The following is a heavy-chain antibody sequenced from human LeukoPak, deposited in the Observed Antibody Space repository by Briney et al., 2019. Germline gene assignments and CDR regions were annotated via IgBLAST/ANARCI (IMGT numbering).Heavy chain of an antibody. D-gene: IGHD4-23*01. CDR2: IKHDGSAE. J-gene: IGHJ4*02. CDR1: GFTFSSYW. CDR3: VRYYPVVTPY. Sequence: GGSLRLSCAASGFTFSSYWMSWVRQAPGKGLEWVANIKHDGSAEKYADSLKGRFTISRDNAKNSLYLQMNSLRAEDTAVYYCVRYYPVVTPYWGQGTLVTVSS. V-gene: IGHV3-7*01.